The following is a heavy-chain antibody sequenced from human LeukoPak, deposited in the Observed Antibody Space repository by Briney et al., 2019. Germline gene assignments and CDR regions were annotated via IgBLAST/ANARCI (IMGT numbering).Heavy chain of an antibody. J-gene: IGHJ4*02. CDR3: AASRRAYETTVTTWSSIYFDH. CDR1: GGSISSGDYY. D-gene: IGHD4-17*01. V-gene: IGHV4-30-4*01. CDR2: ISYSGST. Sequence: PSETLSLTCTVSGGSISSGDYYWSWIRQPPGKGLEWIGYISYSGSTYYNPSLKSRVTISVDTSKNQFSLKLSSVTAADTAVYYCAASRRAYETTVTTWSSIYFDHWGQGTLVTVSS.